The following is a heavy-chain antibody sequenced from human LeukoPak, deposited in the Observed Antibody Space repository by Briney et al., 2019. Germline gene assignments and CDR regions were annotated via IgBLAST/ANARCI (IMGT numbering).Heavy chain of an antibody. J-gene: IGHJ4*02. Sequence: ASVKVSCKASGYTLTDYDINWVRQATGQGPEWMGWMNPNSGYTGYAQRFQGRVSMTRDTSTRTAYMEVNSLRSEDTAVYYCARVAAATSNRHFDYWGQGTLVTVSS. CDR3: ARVAAATSNRHFDY. CDR1: GYTLTDYD. V-gene: IGHV1-8*01. D-gene: IGHD6-25*01. CDR2: MNPNSGYT.